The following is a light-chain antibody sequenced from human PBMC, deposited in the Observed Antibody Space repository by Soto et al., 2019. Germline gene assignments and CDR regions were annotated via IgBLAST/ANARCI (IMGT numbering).Light chain of an antibody. CDR1: QSISNY. CDR3: QQSYSTPST. Sequence: DIQMTQSPSSLSASVGDRVTITCRASQSISNYLNWYQQKPGKAPKLLIYSASSLQSGVPSRFSGSGSGTDFTLTIISLQPEDFATYYCQQSYSTPSTFGPGTKVDIK. J-gene: IGKJ3*01. CDR2: SAS. V-gene: IGKV1-39*01.